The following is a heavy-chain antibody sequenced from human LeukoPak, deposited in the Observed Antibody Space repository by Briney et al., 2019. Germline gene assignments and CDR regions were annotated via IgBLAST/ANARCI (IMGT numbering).Heavy chain of an antibody. Sequence: PGESLKISCKGSGYSFTSYWIGWVRQMPGKGLGWMGIIYPGDSDTRYSPSLQDQVTISADKAISTAYLQQSNLKASDTAMYYCARRGSGLDYWGQGTLVTVSS. J-gene: IGHJ4*02. CDR2: IYPGDSDT. CDR3: ARRGSGLDY. CDR1: GYSFTSYW. V-gene: IGHV5-51*01. D-gene: IGHD6-19*01.